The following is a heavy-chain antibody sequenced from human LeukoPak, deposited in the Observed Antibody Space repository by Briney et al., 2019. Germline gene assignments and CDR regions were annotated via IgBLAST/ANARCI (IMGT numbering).Heavy chain of an antibody. Sequence: ASVKVSCKASGYTFTGYYMHWVRQAPGQGLEWMGWINPNSGGTNYAQKFQGRVTMTRDTSISTAYMELSRLRSDDTAVYYCARMLDFRSGALFDYWGQGTLVTVSS. D-gene: IGHD3-3*01. CDR1: GYTFTGYY. CDR2: INPNSGGT. V-gene: IGHV1-2*02. CDR3: ARMLDFRSGALFDY. J-gene: IGHJ4*02.